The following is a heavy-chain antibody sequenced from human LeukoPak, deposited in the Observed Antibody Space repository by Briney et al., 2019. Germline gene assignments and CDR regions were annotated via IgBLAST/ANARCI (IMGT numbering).Heavy chain of an antibody. CDR1: GGSFSGYY. V-gene: IGHV4-34*01. J-gene: IGHJ5*02. CDR2: INHSGST. CDR3: ARVIAVAGIWFDP. Sequence: SDTLSLTCAVYGGSFSGYYWSWIRQPPGKGLEWIGEINHSGSTNYNPSLKSRVTISVDTSKNQFSLKLSSVTAADTAVYYCARVIAVAGIWFDPWGQGTLVTVSS. D-gene: IGHD6-19*01.